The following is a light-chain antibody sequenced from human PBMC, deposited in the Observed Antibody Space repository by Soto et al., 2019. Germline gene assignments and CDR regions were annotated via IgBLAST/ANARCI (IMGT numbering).Light chain of an antibody. Sequence: EIVMTQSPATLSVSPGERATLSCRASQSVSSNLAWYQQKPGQAPRLLIYGASTRATGIPARFSGSGSGTEFTLTRSSLQSEDIAVYYCQQYNNWPLTFGGGTKVEIK. V-gene: IGKV3-15*01. CDR2: GAS. CDR1: QSVSSN. J-gene: IGKJ4*01. CDR3: QQYNNWPLT.